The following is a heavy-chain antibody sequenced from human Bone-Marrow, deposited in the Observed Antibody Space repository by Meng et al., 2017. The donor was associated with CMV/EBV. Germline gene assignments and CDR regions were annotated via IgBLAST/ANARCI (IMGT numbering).Heavy chain of an antibody. V-gene: IGHV1-69*17. D-gene: IGHD6-13*01. CDR3: ARDMAASGATFDL. Sequence: TLTNYAISWVRQAPGKGLEWMGQIIPSLGMTNYAQTFQSRVTITADKSSTTAATTAHLELSSLTSDDTAVYFCARDMAASGATFDLWGQGTLVTVSS. CDR2: IIPSLGMT. CDR1: TLTNYA. J-gene: IGHJ4*02.